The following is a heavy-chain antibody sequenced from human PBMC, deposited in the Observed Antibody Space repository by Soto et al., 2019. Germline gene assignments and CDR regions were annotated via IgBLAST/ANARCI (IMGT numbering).Heavy chain of an antibody. CDR3: ARGLPPVPAAGYSWFEP. D-gene: IGHD6-13*01. V-gene: IGHV4-34*01. CDR2: INHSGIT. J-gene: IGHJ5*02. CDR1: GGSFSGYY. Sequence: QVQLQQWGAGLLKPSETLSLTCAVYGGSFSGYYWSWIRQPPGKGLEWIGEINHSGITNYNPSLKSRVTIAADPSNNQFSLKLRSVTAGASGVYYWARGLPPVPAAGYSWFEPGGQGTLVTFSS.